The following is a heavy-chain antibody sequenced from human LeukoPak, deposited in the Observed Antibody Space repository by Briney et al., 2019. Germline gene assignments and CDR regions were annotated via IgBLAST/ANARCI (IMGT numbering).Heavy chain of an antibody. CDR1: GGSISSYY. D-gene: IGHD2-2*02. V-gene: IGHV4-4*07. J-gene: IGHJ6*03. CDR2: IYTSGST. CDR3: ARDHCSSTSCYTFDSDYYYHYYMDV. Sequence: SETLSLTCTVSGGSISSYYWSWIRQPAGKGLEWIGRIYTSGSTNYNPSLKSRVTMSVDTSKNQFSLKLSSVTAADTAVYYCARDHCSSTSCYTFDSDYYYHYYMDVWGKGTTVTVSS.